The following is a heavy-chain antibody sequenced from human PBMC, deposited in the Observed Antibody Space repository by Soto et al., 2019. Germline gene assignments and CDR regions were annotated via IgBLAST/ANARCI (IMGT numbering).Heavy chain of an antibody. CDR3: AREEDYGYRYINYSLDV. V-gene: IGHV3-30-3*01. CDR2: ISFDGTKK. CDR1: GFTFNIYA. D-gene: IGHD4-17*01. J-gene: IGHJ6*02. Sequence: RLSCAASGFTFNIYALHWVRQAPGKGLEWVAVISFDGTKKYYSDSVKGRFTISRDNLKNTLYLQMNNLRVEDAALYFCAREEDYGYRYINYSLDVWGQGKTVTVSS.